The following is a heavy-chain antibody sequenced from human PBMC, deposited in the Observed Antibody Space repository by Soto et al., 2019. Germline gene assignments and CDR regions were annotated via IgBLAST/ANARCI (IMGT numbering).Heavy chain of an antibody. D-gene: IGHD2-8*01. V-gene: IGHV4-34*01. CDR3: ARVAKMLYDRSLLSRRSSNGFDP. J-gene: IGHJ5*02. Sequence: KPSETLSLTCAVYGGSFSGYYWSWIRQPPGKGLELIGEINHSGSTNYNPSRKSRVTISVDTSKNQFSLKLSSVTAADTAVYYCARVAKMLYDRSLLSRRSSNGFDPWGQGTLVTVSS. CDR1: GGSFSGYY. CDR2: INHSGST.